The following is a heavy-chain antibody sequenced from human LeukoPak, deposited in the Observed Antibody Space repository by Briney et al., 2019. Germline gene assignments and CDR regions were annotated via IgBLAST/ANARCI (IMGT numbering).Heavy chain of an antibody. CDR2: IVNSGSA. Sequence: PSETLSPTCAVYGGSFSGYHWSWIRQPPGKGLEWIGQIVNSGSANYNPSLKSRVTVSLDTSKNQFSLKVTSVTMADTAVYYCARYPAGSGRSDRWGQGTLVTVSS. J-gene: IGHJ5*02. CDR3: ARYPAGSGRSDR. CDR1: GGSFSGYH. V-gene: IGHV4-34*12. D-gene: IGHD3-10*01.